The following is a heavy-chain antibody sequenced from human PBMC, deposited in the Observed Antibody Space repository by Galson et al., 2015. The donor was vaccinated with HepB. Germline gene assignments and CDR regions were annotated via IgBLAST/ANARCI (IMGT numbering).Heavy chain of an antibody. Sequence: SLRLSCAASGFTVSSNYMSWVRQAPGKGLEWVSVIYSGGSTYYADSVKGRFTISRDNSKNTLYLQMNSLRAEDTAVYYCARATSMVRGVIMRNGMDVWGQGTTVTVSS. CDR3: ARATSMVRGVIMRNGMDV. CDR2: IYSGGST. CDR1: GFTVSSNY. D-gene: IGHD3-10*01. V-gene: IGHV3-66*01. J-gene: IGHJ6*02.